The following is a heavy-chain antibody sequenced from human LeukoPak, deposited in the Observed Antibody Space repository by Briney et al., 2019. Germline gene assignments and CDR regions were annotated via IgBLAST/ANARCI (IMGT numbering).Heavy chain of an antibody. CDR1: GGTFSNYA. V-gene: IGHV1-69*13. CDR3: ARWAGYCRITNCYSSFDY. CDR2: ITPIFATP. D-gene: IGHD2-2*02. Sequence: GASVKVSCKASGGTFSNYAISWVRQAPGQGLEWMGGITPIFATPSYAQKFQGRVTITADESTSTAYMELRGLRSEDTAVYYCARWAGYCRITNCYSSFDYWGQGTLVTVSS. J-gene: IGHJ4*02.